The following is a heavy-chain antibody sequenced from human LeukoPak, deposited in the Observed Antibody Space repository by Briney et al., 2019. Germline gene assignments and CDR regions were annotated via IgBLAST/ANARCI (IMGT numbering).Heavy chain of an antibody. CDR3: ARDLEGMTTTARWFDP. Sequence: GGSLRLSCAASGFTFSSYAMHWVRQAPGKGLEWVAVISYDGSNKYYADSVKGRFTISRGNSKNTLYLQMNSLRAGDTAVYYCARDLEGMTTTARWFDPWGQGTLVTVSS. V-gene: IGHV3-30-3*01. D-gene: IGHD4-17*01. J-gene: IGHJ5*02. CDR1: GFTFSSYA. CDR2: ISYDGSNK.